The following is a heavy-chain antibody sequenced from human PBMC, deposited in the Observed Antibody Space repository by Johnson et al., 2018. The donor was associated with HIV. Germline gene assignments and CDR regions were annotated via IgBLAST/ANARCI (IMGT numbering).Heavy chain of an antibody. CDR3: TTSYSSGWYGANDAFDI. D-gene: IGHD6-19*01. CDR2: IKSKIDGGTT. V-gene: IGHV3-15*01. J-gene: IGHJ3*02. Sequence: EVQLVESGGGLVKPGGSLRLSCAASGFTFSNAWMTWVRQAPGKGLEWVGRIKSKIDGGTTDYAAPVKGRFSISRDDSKNTLYLQMNSLKTEDTAVYYCTTSYSSGWYGANDAFDIWGQGTMVTVSS. CDR1: GFTFSNAW.